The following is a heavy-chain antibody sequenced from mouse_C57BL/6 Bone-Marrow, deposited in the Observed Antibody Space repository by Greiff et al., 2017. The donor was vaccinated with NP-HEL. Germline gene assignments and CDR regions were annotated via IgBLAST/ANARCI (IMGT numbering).Heavy chain of an antibody. CDR1: GFTFSSYA. D-gene: IGHD2-4*01. J-gene: IGHJ2*01. V-gene: IGHV5-4*01. CDR2: ISDGGSYT. CDR3: ARGGLGGY. Sequence: DVQLVESGGGLVKPGGSLKLSCAASGFTFSSYAMSWVRQTPEKRLEWVATISDGGSYTYYPDNVKGRFTISRDNAKNNLYLQMSHLKSEDTAMYYCARGGLGGYWGQGTTLTVSS.